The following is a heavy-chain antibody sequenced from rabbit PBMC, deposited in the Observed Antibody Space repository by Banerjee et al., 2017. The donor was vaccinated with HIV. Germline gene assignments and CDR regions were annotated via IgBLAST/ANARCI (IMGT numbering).Heavy chain of an antibody. V-gene: IGHV1S43*01. J-gene: IGHJ4*01. CDR1: GIDFSRHF. CDR3: ARDRYLGGSDYGLFNL. D-gene: IGHD8-1*01. CDR2: IYTSDGRT. Sequence: QQQLEESGGGLVKPGGTLTLTCKASGIDFSRHFMCWVRQAPGKGLEWIACIYTSDGRTWYASWVNGRFTISKTSSTTVTLQMTSLTAADTATYFCARDRYLGGSDYGLFNLWGQGTLVTVS.